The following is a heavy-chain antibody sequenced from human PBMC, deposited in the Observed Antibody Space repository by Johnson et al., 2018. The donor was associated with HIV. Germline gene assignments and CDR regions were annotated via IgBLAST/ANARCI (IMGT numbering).Heavy chain of an antibody. CDR2: IKQDGSEK. CDR3: AKDLRVFDWFNAYDAFDI. V-gene: IGHV3-7*01. J-gene: IGHJ3*02. CDR1: GFTFSSYW. D-gene: IGHD3-9*01. Sequence: VQLVESGGGLVQPGGSLRLSCAASGFTFSSYWMSWVRQAPGKGLEWVANIKQDGSEKYYADSVKGRFTISRDNSKNTLYLQMNSLRADDTAVYYCAKDLRVFDWFNAYDAFDIWGQGTMVTVSS.